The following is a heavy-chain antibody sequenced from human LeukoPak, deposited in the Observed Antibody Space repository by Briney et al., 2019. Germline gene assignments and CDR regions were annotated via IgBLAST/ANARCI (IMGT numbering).Heavy chain of an antibody. Sequence: SETLSLTCTVSGGSISSSSYYWSWVRQPAGKGLEWIGRIYTSGSTNYNPSLKSRVTMSIDTSKKQLSLKLNSVTAADTAVYYCARRKRDAFDIWGQGTMVTVS. V-gene: IGHV4-61*02. CDR1: GGSISSSSYY. J-gene: IGHJ3*02. CDR2: IYTSGST. CDR3: ARRKRDAFDI.